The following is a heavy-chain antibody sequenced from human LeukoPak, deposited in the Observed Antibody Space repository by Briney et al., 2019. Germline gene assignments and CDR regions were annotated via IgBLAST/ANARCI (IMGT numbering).Heavy chain of an antibody. J-gene: IGHJ4*02. Sequence: GGSLRLSCAASGFTFSTSWMSWVPQSSGKGLEWVADMNPVGGVKYYVDSVKGRFTISRDNAKNSIYLQMDSLRAEDTAVYYCARDPAYGALDYWGQGTLVTVSS. D-gene: IGHD4-17*01. V-gene: IGHV3-7*01. CDR1: GFTFSTSW. CDR3: ARDPAYGALDY. CDR2: MNPVGGVK.